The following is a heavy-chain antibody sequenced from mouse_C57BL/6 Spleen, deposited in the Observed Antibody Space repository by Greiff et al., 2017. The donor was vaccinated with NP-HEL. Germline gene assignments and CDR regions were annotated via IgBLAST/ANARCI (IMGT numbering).Heavy chain of an antibody. J-gene: IGHJ4*01. V-gene: IGHV1-82*01. Sequence: QVQLQQSGPELVKPGASVKISCKASGYAFSSSWMNWVKQRPGKGLEWIGRIYPGDGDTNYNGKFKGKATLTADKSSSTAYMQLSSLTSEDSAVYFCARWGYYGSPPYYYAMDYWGQGTSVTVSS. D-gene: IGHD1-1*01. CDR2: IYPGDGDT. CDR3: ARWGYYGSPPYYYAMDY. CDR1: GYAFSSSW.